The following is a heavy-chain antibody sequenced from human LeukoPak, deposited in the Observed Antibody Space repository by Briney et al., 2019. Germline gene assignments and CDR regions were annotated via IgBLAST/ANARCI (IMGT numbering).Heavy chain of an antibody. CDR1: GGSISSYY. J-gene: IGHJ4*02. CDR3: ARHGYYYGSGSWYYFDY. D-gene: IGHD3-10*01. V-gene: IGHV4-59*08. CDR2: IYYSGST. Sequence: PSETLSLTCTVSGGSISSYYWSWIRQPPGKGLEWIGYIYYSGSTNYNPSLKSRVTISVDTSKNQFSLKLSSVTAADTAVYYCARHGYYYGSGSWYYFDYWGQGTLVTVSS.